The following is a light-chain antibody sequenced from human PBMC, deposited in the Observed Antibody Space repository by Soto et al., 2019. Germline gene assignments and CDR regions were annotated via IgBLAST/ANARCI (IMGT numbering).Light chain of an antibody. J-gene: IGKJ3*01. CDR3: QQYGTSPFT. Sequence: VLTQSPGTLSLSPGEGATLSCRASQSLNSRSLAWYRQKPGQAPTLLIYGASSRATGIPDRFSGSGSGTDFTLIISRLEPEDFAVYYCQQYGTSPFTIGPGTRVDV. V-gene: IGKV3-20*01. CDR1: QSLNSRS. CDR2: GAS.